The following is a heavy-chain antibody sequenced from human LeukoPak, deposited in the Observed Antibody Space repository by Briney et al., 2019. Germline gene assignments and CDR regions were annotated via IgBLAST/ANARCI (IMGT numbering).Heavy chain of an antibody. D-gene: IGHD6-6*01. V-gene: IGHV1-46*03. CDR3: ARIAARREYYFDY. CDR2: INPSGGST. J-gene: IGHJ4*02. Sequence: ASVTVSCKASGYTFTSYYMHWVRQAPGQGLEWTGIINPSGGSTSYAQKFQGRVTMTRDTSTSTVYMELSSLRSEDTAVYYCARIAARREYYFDYWGQGTLVTVSS. CDR1: GYTFTSYY.